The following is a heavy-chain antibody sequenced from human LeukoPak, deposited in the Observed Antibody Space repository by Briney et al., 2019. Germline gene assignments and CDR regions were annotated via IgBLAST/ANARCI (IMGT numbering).Heavy chain of an antibody. Sequence: ASVTVSCTASGGTFSIYAISWVRQAPGQGLEWMGWINPNSGGTNYAQKFQGRVTMTRDTSIRTAYMELSRLRSDDTAVYYCARIGGSYAAKGWFDPWGQGTLVTVSS. J-gene: IGHJ5*02. D-gene: IGHD1-26*01. CDR1: GGTFSIYA. V-gene: IGHV1-2*02. CDR2: INPNSGGT. CDR3: ARIGGSYAAKGWFDP.